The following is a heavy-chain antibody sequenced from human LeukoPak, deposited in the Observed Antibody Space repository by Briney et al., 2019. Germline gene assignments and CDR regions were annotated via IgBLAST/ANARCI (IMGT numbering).Heavy chain of an antibody. CDR1: GYTFARYE. V-gene: IGHV1-18*01. Sequence: ASVKVSCKASGYTFARYEITWVRQATGQGLEWMGWISAYNGNTNYAQKLQGRVTMTTDTSTSTAYMELRSLRSDDTAVYYCASPLSSGLGFDYWGQGTLVTVSS. D-gene: IGHD3-22*01. CDR3: ASPLSSGLGFDY. CDR2: ISAYNGNT. J-gene: IGHJ4*02.